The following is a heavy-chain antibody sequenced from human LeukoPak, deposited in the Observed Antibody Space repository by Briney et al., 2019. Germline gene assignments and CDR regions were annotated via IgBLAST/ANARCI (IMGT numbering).Heavy chain of an antibody. CDR2: INHSGST. Sequence: PSETLSLTCAVYGGSFSGYYWSWIRQPPGKGLEWIGEINHSGSTNYNPSLKSRVTISVDTSKNQFSLKLSSVTAADTAMYYCARAPEVRGELDYWGQGTLVTVSS. CDR1: GGSFSGYY. V-gene: IGHV4-34*01. J-gene: IGHJ4*02. D-gene: IGHD3-10*01. CDR3: ARAPEVRGELDY.